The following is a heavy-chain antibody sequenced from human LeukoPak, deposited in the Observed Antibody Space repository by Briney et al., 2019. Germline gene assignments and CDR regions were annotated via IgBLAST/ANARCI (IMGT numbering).Heavy chain of an antibody. Sequence: ASVKVSCKASGYTFTGYYMHWVRQAPGQGPEWMGRINPNSGGTNYAQKFQGRVTMTRDTSISTAYMELSRLRSDDTAVYYCARVRLPYCSGGSCYLGVPFDYWGQGTLVTVSS. CDR3: ARVRLPYCSGGSCYLGVPFDY. J-gene: IGHJ4*02. CDR1: GYTFTGYY. D-gene: IGHD2-15*01. V-gene: IGHV1-2*06. CDR2: INPNSGGT.